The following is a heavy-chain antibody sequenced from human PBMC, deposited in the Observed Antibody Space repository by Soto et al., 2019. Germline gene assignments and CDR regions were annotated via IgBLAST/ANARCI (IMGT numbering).Heavy chain of an antibody. CDR1: GGSISSSNW. CDR2: IYHSGST. Sequence: SETLSLTCAVSGGSISSSNWWSWVRQPPGKGLEWIGEIYHSGSTNYNPSLKSRVTISRDNAKNSLYLQMNSLRAEDTAVYYCARDRKRGIAAAGTYGMDVWGQGTTVTVSS. J-gene: IGHJ6*02. CDR3: ARDRKRGIAAAGTYGMDV. D-gene: IGHD6-13*01. V-gene: IGHV4-4*02.